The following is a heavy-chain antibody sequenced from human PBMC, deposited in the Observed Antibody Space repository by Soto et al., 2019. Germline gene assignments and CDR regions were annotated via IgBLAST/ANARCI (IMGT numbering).Heavy chain of an antibody. V-gene: IGHV4-4*02. J-gene: IGHJ3*01. Sequence: QVQLQESGPGLVKPSGTLSLACAVSGVSISGNEWWAWVRQSPGRGLEWIAESPHDGTTNYNPSLKCRVAMSLDTSMNQFSLTLRSVTAADTAVYFCARDANFGSGKSNFWAVDLWGQGTMVTVSS. CDR3: ARDANFGSGKSNFWAVDL. CDR2: SPHDGTT. CDR1: GVSISGNEW. D-gene: IGHD3-10*01.